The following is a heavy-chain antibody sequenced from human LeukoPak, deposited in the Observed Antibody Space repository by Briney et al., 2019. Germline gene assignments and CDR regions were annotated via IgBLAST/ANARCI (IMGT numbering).Heavy chain of an antibody. CDR1: GFTFNTYW. CDR2: INPDGRTT. CDR3: AKVDGSGNSIFDY. Sequence: GASLRLSCAASGFTFNTYWMHWVRQAPGKGLVWVSRINPDGRTTNYADSVKGRFTISRDNAKNTLYLQMNSLRVEDTATYYCAKVDGSGNSIFDYWGQGTLVPVSS. V-gene: IGHV3-74*01. D-gene: IGHD3-22*01. J-gene: IGHJ4*02.